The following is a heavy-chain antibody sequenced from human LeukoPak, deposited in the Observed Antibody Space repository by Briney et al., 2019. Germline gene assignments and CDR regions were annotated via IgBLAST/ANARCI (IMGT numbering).Heavy chain of an antibody. CDR3: ARDKEYCSSTSCYLSGWFDP. V-gene: IGHV3-33*01. D-gene: IGHD2-2*01. J-gene: IGHJ5*02. Sequence: GRSLRLSCAASGFTFSSYGMHWVRQAPGKGLEWVAVIWYDGSNKYYADSVKGRFTISRGNSKNTLYLQMNSLRAEDTAVYYCARDKEYCSSTSCYLSGWFDPWGQGTLVTVSS. CDR2: IWYDGSNK. CDR1: GFTFSSYG.